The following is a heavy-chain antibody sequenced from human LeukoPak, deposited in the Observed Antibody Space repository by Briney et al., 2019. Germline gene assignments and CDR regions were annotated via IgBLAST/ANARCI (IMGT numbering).Heavy chain of an antibody. J-gene: IGHJ4*02. CDR3: AKKRTFYFDY. CDR2: ISGSGGST. Sequence: PAGSLRLSCAASGFTFSSYAMSWVRQAPRKGLEWVSAISGSGGSTYSADAVKGRFTISRDNSKNTLYLQMNSLRAEDTVVYYCAKKRTFYFDYWGQGTLVTVSS. CDR1: GFTFSSYA. V-gene: IGHV3-23*01.